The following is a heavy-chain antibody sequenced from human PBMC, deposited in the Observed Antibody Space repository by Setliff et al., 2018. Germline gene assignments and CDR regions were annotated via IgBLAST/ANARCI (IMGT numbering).Heavy chain of an antibody. J-gene: IGHJ4*02. V-gene: IGHV1-18*01. Sequence: ASVKVSCKASGYTFTSYGISWVRQAPGKGLEWMGGFDPEDGETIYAQNFQGRVTVTTDTSTSTAYMELRSLRSDDTAMYYCARDLSTTVMTRSWYYFDYWGQGTLVTVSS. CDR1: GYTFTSYG. CDR3: ARDLSTTVMTRSWYYFDY. CDR2: FDPEDGET. D-gene: IGHD4-17*01.